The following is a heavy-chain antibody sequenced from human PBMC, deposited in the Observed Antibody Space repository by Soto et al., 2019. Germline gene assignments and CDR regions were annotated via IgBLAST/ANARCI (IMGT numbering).Heavy chain of an antibody. CDR3: ARNYYDSSGYYYPYYYYYYGMDV. V-gene: IGHV3-30*19. Sequence: GGSMRLSCAASGFTFSRHGMHWVRQAPGKGLEWVAVISYDGSNKYYADSVKGRFTISRDNSKNTLYLQMNSLRAEDTAVYYCARNYYDSSGYYYPYYYYYYGMDVWGQGTTVTVSS. J-gene: IGHJ6*02. D-gene: IGHD3-22*01. CDR1: GFTFSRHG. CDR2: ISYDGSNK.